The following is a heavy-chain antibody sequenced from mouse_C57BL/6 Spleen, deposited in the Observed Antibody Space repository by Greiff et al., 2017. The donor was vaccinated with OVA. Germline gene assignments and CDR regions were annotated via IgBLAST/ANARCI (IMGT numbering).Heavy chain of an antibody. J-gene: IGHJ4*01. CDR3: AREEGSYAMDD. CDR2: INPSSGYT. V-gene: IGHV1-4*01. CDR1: GYTFTSYT. Sequence: VQLQESGAELARPGASVKMSCKASGYTFTSYTMHWVKQRPGQGLEWIGYINPSSGYTKYNQKFKDKATLTADKSSSTAYMQLSSLTSEDSAVYYCAREEGSYAMDDWGQGPSVTVAS.